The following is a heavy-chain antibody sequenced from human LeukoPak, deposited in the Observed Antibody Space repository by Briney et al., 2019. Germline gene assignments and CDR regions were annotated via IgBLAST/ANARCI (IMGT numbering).Heavy chain of an antibody. D-gene: IGHD7-27*01. CDR2: ISGSGGST. Sequence: GGSLRLSCAASGFTFSSYAMSWVRQAPGEGLEWVSAISGSGGSTYYADSVKGRFTISRDNSKNTLYLQMNSLRAEDTAVYYCAKVGNPAHKIGSLGALDYWGQGTLVTVSS. V-gene: IGHV3-23*01. CDR1: GFTFSSYA. CDR3: AKVGNPAHKIGSLGALDY. J-gene: IGHJ4*02.